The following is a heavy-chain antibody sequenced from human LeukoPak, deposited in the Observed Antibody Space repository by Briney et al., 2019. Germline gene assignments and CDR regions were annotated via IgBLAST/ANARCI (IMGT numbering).Heavy chain of an antibody. D-gene: IGHD3-22*01. Sequence: ASVKVSCKACGYTFTSYGISLVRQAPGQGLEWMGWISAYNGNTNYAQKLQGRVTMTTDTSTSTAYMELRSLRSDDTAVYYCARGGVTYDSSGYLIDYWGQGTLVTVSS. J-gene: IGHJ4*02. V-gene: IGHV1-18*01. CDR3: ARGGVTYDSSGYLIDY. CDR2: ISAYNGNT. CDR1: GYTFTSYG.